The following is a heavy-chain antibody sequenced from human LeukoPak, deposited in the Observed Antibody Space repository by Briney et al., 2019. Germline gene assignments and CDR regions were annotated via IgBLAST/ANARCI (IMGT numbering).Heavy chain of an antibody. J-gene: IGHJ3*02. Sequence: GASVKVSCKASGYTFTSYGISWVRQAPGQGLEWMGWVSAYNGNTNYAQKLQGRVTMTTDTSTSTAYMELRSLRSDDTAVYYCARTGCSSTSCYYFGAFDIWGQGTMVTVSS. CDR1: GYTFTSYG. CDR3: ARTGCSSTSCYYFGAFDI. D-gene: IGHD2-2*01. V-gene: IGHV1-18*01. CDR2: VSAYNGNT.